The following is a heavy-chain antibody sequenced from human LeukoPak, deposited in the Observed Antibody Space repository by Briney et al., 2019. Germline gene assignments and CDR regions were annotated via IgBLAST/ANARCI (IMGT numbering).Heavy chain of an antibody. Sequence: ASVKVSCKASGYTFTSYDINWVRQATGQGPEWMGWMNPNSGNTGYAQKFQGRVTMTRNTSISTAYMELSSLRSEDTAVYYCARDGSGSGSYLSWFDPWGQGTLVTVSS. D-gene: IGHD3-10*01. CDR1: GYTFTSYD. V-gene: IGHV1-8*01. CDR3: ARDGSGSGSYLSWFDP. J-gene: IGHJ5*02. CDR2: MNPNSGNT.